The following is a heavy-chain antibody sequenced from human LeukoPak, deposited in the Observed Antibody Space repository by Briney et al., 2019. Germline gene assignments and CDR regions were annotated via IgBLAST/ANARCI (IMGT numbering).Heavy chain of an antibody. Sequence: PGRSLRLSCAASGFTFSSYAMHWVRQAPGKGLEWVAVISYDGSNKYYADSVKGRFTISRDNSKNTLYLQMNSLRAEDTAVYYCATSYRLLRHLDAFDIRGQGTMVTVSS. CDR3: ATSYRLLRHLDAFDI. J-gene: IGHJ3*02. CDR2: ISYDGSNK. V-gene: IGHV3-30*04. CDR1: GFTFSSYA. D-gene: IGHD2-2*01.